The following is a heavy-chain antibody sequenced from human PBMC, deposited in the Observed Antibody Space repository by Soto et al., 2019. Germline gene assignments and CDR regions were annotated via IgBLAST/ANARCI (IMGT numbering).Heavy chain of an antibody. V-gene: IGHV1-69*01. J-gene: IGHJ4*02. CDR1: GGTFGNHA. Sequence: QVQLVQSGAEVKKPGSSVRVSCKASGGTFGNHAISWVRQAPGQGLEWRGGIIPVLGVGDNAQNFQGRVTITADASTSTAYLELSSLTSEDTALYYCAREAGYTYGYVFDYWGQGTLVTVSS. D-gene: IGHD5-18*01. CDR2: IIPVLGVG. CDR3: AREAGYTYGYVFDY.